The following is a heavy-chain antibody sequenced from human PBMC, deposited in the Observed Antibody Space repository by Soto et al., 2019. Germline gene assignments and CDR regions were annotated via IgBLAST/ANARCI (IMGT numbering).Heavy chain of an antibody. J-gene: IGHJ3*02. CDR1: GFTVSNNY. V-gene: IGHV3-53*04. Sequence: GGSLRLSCAASGFTVSNNYMSWVRQAPGKGLEWVSVIYSGGSTYYADSVKGRFTISRHNSKNTLYLQMNSLRAEDTAVYYCARCSSTSCDAFDIWGQGTMVTVSS. D-gene: IGHD2-2*01. CDR2: IYSGGST. CDR3: ARCSSTSCDAFDI.